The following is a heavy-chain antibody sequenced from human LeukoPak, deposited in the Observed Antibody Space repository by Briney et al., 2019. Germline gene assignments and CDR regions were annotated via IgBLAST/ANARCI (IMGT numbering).Heavy chain of an antibody. D-gene: IGHD6-13*01. CDR2: ISWNSGSI. J-gene: IGHJ4*02. CDR1: GFTFDDYA. V-gene: IGHV3-9*01. Sequence: GGSLRLSCAASGFTFDDYAMHWVRQAPGKGLEWVSGISWNSGSIGYADSVKGRFTISRDNAKNSLYLQMNSLRAEDTALYYCVRVGSIAAAGSVDYWGQGTLVTVSS. CDR3: VRVGSIAAAGSVDY.